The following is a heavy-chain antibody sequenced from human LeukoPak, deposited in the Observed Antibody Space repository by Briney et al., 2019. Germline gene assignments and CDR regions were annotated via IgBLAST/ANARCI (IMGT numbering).Heavy chain of an antibody. CDR1: GGSISSGGYY. CDR3: ARVRMVRGAFDY. D-gene: IGHD3-10*01. Sequence: SQTLSLTCTVSGGSISSGGYYWSWLRQHPGKGLEWIGYIYYSGSTYYNPSLKSRVTISVDTSKNQFSLKLSSVTAADTAVYYCARVRMVRGAFDYWGQGTLVTVSS. V-gene: IGHV4-31*03. J-gene: IGHJ4*02. CDR2: IYYSGST.